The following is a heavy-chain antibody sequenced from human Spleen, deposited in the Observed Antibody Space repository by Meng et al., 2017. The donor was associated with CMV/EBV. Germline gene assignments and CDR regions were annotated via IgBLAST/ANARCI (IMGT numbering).Heavy chain of an antibody. CDR3: ARDLSGSH. CDR1: GFKFSDNY. V-gene: IGHV3-21*01. D-gene: IGHD3-10*01. Sequence: GESLKISCVVSGFKFSDNYMSWIRQAPGKGLEWVSSISSSSSYIYYADSVKGRFTISRDNAKNSLYLQMNSLRAEDTAVYYCARDLSGSHWGQGTLVTVSS. CDR2: ISSSSSYI. J-gene: IGHJ4*02.